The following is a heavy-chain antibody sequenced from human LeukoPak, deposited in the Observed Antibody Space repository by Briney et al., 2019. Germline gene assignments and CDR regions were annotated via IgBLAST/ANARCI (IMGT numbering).Heavy chain of an antibody. Sequence: PSETLSLTCTVSGGSIRSGGYYWSWIRQHPGKGLEWIGYIYYSGSTYYNPSLKSRVTISVDTSKNQFSLKLSSVTAADTAVYYCARGSGDYIPNFDYWGQGTLVTVSS. J-gene: IGHJ4*02. CDR2: IYYSGST. CDR1: GGSIRSGGYY. D-gene: IGHD4-17*01. V-gene: IGHV4-31*03. CDR3: ARGSGDYIPNFDY.